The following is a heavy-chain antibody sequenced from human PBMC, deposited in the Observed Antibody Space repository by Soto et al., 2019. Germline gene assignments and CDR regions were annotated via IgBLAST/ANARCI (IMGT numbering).Heavy chain of an antibody. J-gene: IGHJ4*02. CDR3: ASPVECSTNSFIR. CDR2: ISSSSNSI. D-gene: IGHD2-2*01. CDR1: GFTFSRYS. V-gene: IGHV3-48*01. Sequence: EVQLVESGGGLVQPGGSLRLSCAASGFTFSRYSMNWVRQAPGKGLEWVSYISSSSNSIYYADSVKGRFTISRDNAKNSLHLQMNSLRAEDTAVYYWASPVECSTNSFIRWGQGTLVTVSS.